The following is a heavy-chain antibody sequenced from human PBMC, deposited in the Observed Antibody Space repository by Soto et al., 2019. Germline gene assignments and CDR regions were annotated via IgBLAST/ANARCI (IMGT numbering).Heavy chain of an antibody. CDR3: ATLSSGQLQFDY. V-gene: IGHV4-59*13. CDR1: SASISGFY. J-gene: IGHJ4*02. D-gene: IGHD6-6*01. Sequence: SETLSRTCTVSSASISGFYWGWIRKSAGKGLEWIGYIYYSGSTNYNPSLKSRVTISVATSKNQFSLKLSSVTAADTAVYYCATLSSGQLQFDYWGQGTLVTVSS. CDR2: IYYSGST.